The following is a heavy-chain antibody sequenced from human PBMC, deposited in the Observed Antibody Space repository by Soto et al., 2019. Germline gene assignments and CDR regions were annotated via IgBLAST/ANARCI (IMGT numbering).Heavy chain of an antibody. Sequence: PGGSLRLSCAASGFTFSSYAMSWVRQAPGKGLEWVGRIKSKTDGGTTDYAAPVKGRFTISRDDSKNTLYLQMNSLKTEDTAVYYCKGFGESIPRSGHYYYMDVWGKGTTVTVSS. V-gene: IGHV3-15*01. CDR1: GFTFSSYA. D-gene: IGHD3-10*01. J-gene: IGHJ6*03. CDR3: KGFGESIPRSGHYYYMDV. CDR2: IKSKTDGGTT.